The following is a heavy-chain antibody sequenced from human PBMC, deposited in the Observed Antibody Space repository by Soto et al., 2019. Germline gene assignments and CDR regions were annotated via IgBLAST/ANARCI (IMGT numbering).Heavy chain of an antibody. D-gene: IGHD2-21*01. J-gene: IGHJ4*02. Sequence: GGSLRLSCSASGFTFSNYWMHWVRQGPGKGLVWVARLNIDGSTRNYADSVKGRFTISRDNAQNTLFLQMNSLSAEDTAVYYCAGGVHYGGFFYPPGGFDYWGQGTQATVSS. CDR3: AGGVHYGGFFYPPGGFDY. CDR2: LNIDGSTR. CDR1: GFTFSNYW. V-gene: IGHV3-74*01.